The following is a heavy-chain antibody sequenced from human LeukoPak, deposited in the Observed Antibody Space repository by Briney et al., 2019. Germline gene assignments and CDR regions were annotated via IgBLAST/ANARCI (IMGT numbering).Heavy chain of an antibody. J-gene: IGHJ3*02. Sequence: GGSLRLSCAASQFTFSNYAMSWVRQAPGKGLEWVSAISGSGNTTYFGDSVKGRFTISRDNSKNTLDLQMSSLRVEDTAVYYCARRGGADGWGAFDIWGQGTVVTVSS. CDR2: ISGSGNTT. CDR3: ARRGGADGWGAFDI. V-gene: IGHV3-23*01. CDR1: QFTFSNYA. D-gene: IGHD5-24*01.